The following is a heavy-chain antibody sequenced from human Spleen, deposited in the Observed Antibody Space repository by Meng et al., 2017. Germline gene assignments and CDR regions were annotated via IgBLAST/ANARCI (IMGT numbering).Heavy chain of an antibody. CDR2: ISSNGGST. CDR1: GCNFGSYA. D-gene: IGHD1-26*01. J-gene: IGHJ4*02. V-gene: IGHV3-64*01. CDR3: ARSLSGEAAKRYYFDY. Sequence: EVQLVESGGGLVQPGGSSRLTCAASGCNFGSYAMHWVRQAPGKGLEYVSAISSNGGSTYYANSVKGRFTISRDNSKNTLYLQMGSLRAEDMAVYYCARSLSGEAAKRYYFDYWGQGTLVTVSS.